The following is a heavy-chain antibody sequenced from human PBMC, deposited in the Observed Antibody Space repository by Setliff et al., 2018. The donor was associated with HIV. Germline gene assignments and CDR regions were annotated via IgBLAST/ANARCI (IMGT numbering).Heavy chain of an antibody. CDR3: VRHLSEMAMVDH. J-gene: IGHJ4*02. CDR1: GDSISSNNYY. CDR2: IFYSETVYYGGRT. Sequence: ETLSLTCTVSGDSISSNNYYWGWIRQPPGKGPEWIGSIFYSETVYYGGRTYYNPSLKSRVTISMDTSKNQFSLKLKSVTAADTAVYSCVRHLSEMAMVDHWGQGTLVTVPQ. V-gene: IGHV4-39*01.